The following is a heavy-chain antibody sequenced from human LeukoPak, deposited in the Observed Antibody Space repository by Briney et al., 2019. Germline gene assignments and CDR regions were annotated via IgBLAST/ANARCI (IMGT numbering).Heavy chain of an antibody. D-gene: IGHD1-26*01. J-gene: IGHJ4*02. CDR2: ISAYNGNT. V-gene: IGHV1-18*01. Sequence: ASVKVSCKASGYTFTSHGISWVRQAPGQGLEWMGWISAYNGNTNYAQKLQGRVTMTTDTSTSTAYMELRSLRSDDTAVYYCARDPAPRGLLAPDYWGQGTLVTVSS. CDR1: GYTFTSHG. CDR3: ARDPAPRGLLAPDY.